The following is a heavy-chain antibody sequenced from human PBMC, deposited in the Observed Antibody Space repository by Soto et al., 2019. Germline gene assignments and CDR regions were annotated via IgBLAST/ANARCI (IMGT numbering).Heavy chain of an antibody. V-gene: IGHV3-74*01. CDR1: GITSSSHW. CDR2: TNSDGSST. CDR3: ARGLAAAANGMDV. Sequence: EVQLVESGGGLVQPGGSLRLSCAASGITSSSHWMHWVRQAPGKGLAWVSRTNSDGSSTSYADSVKGRFTISRDNAKNTLYLQMNSLRAEDTGVYYCARGLAAAANGMDVWGQGTTVTVS. D-gene: IGHD6-13*01. J-gene: IGHJ6*02.